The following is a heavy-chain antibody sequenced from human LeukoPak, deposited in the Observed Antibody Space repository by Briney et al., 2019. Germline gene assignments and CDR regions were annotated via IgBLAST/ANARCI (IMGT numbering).Heavy chain of an antibody. CDR3: ARLWYYDRSGYYYNYYYYMDV. CDR2: IYPGDSDT. D-gene: IGHD3-22*01. CDR1: GNSFTSYW. V-gene: IGHV5-51*01. J-gene: IGHJ6*03. Sequence: GASLKISCKGSGNSFTSYWIGWVRQMPGKGLEWMGIIYPGDSDTRYSPSFQGQVTISADKSISTAYLQWSSLKASDTAMYYCARLWYYDRSGYYYNYYYYMDVWGKGTTVTVSS.